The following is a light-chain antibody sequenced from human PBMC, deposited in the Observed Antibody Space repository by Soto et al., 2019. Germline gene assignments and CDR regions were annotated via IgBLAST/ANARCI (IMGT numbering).Light chain of an antibody. CDR1: QSVSRSY. J-gene: IGKJ1*01. CDR3: QQYDSSPWT. V-gene: IGKV3-20*01. Sequence: EIVVTQSPGTLSLSPGERATLSCRASQSVSRSYLAWYQQKLGQAPRLLIYGASSRATGFPDRFSGSGSGTDFTLTISRLEPEDFAVYYCQQYDSSPWTFGQGTKVEIK. CDR2: GAS.